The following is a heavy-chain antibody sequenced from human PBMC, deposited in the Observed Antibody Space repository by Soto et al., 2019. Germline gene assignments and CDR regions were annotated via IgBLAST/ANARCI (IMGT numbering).Heavy chain of an antibody. D-gene: IGHD3-3*01. CDR2: VYYSGSA. Sequence: SETLSLTCSVSGGSITTYYWSWIRQPPGKGLEWIGYVYYSGSADYNPSLKSRVSMSVDTSKKQFSLNLYSVTAADTAVYYCAKHVEDYDLWRAPAPKSNHFYYMDVWGKGTTVTVS. J-gene: IGHJ6*03. CDR3: AKHVEDYDLWRAPAPKSNHFYYMDV. CDR1: GGSITTYY. V-gene: IGHV4-59*08.